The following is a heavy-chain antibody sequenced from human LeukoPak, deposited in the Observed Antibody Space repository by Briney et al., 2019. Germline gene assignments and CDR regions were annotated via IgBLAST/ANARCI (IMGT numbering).Heavy chain of an antibody. V-gene: IGHV3-48*04. J-gene: IGHJ6*03. Sequence: PGGSLRLSCGASGFTFSSYSMNWVRQAPGKGLEWVSYISSSGSTIYYADSVKGRFTISRDNAKNSLYLQMNSLRAEDTAVYYCARRLGFMVRGETLYYYYYMDVWGKGTTVTISS. CDR3: ARRLGFMVRGETLYYYYYMDV. D-gene: IGHD3-10*01. CDR2: ISSSGSTI. CDR1: GFTFSSYS.